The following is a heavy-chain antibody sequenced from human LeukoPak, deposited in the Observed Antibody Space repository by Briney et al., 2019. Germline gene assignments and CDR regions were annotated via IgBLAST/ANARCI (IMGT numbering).Heavy chain of an antibody. CDR2: IHTSGGS. V-gene: IGHV4-4*09. Sequence: SETLSLTCTVSGAPVSHYYWSWIRQTPAKGLEWMGNIHTSGGSTYYPSLKSRLIMSIDTSRNQLSLKLTSVTAADTAVYFCARLGSYHDFWGQGALVTVSS. CDR3: ARLGSYHDF. D-gene: IGHD1-26*01. J-gene: IGHJ4*02. CDR1: GAPVSHYY.